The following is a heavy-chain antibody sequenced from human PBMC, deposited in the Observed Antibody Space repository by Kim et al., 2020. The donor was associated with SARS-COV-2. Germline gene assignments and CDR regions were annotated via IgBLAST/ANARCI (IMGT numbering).Heavy chain of an antibody. J-gene: IGHJ3*02. CDR1: GFTFSSYA. D-gene: IGHD5-18*01. Sequence: GGSLRLSCAASGFTFSSYAMSWVRQAPGKGLEWVSVISGSGGSTYYADSVKGRFTISRDNSKNTLYLQMNSLRAEDTAVYYCAKVLRYSYSRDAFDIWGQGTMVTVSS. CDR2: ISGSGGST. V-gene: IGHV3-23*01. CDR3: AKVLRYSYSRDAFDI.